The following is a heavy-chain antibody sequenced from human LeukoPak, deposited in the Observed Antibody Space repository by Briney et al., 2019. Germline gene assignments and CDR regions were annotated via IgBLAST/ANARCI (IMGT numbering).Heavy chain of an antibody. V-gene: IGHV3-23*01. CDR1: GFTFSSYA. Sequence: GGSLRLSCAASGFTFSSYAMSWVRQAPGKGLEWVSAISGSGGSTYYADSVKGRFTISRDNSKNTLYLQMNSLRAEDTAVYYCASSAWGDSSSWYYYYYYYGMDVWGQGTTVTVSS. J-gene: IGHJ6*02. CDR3: ASSAWGDSSSWYYYYYYYGMDV. CDR2: ISGSGGST. D-gene: IGHD6-13*01.